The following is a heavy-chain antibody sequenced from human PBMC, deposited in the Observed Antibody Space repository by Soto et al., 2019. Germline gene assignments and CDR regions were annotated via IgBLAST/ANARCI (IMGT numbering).Heavy chain of an antibody. CDR2: INAGNGNT. Sequence: ASVWVSCKASGYTFPNYAMHWVRQAPGQRLEWMGWINAGNGNTKYSQKFQGRVTITRDTSASTAYMELSSLKSEDTAVYYCARDRLRPWELHSGDAFDIWGQGTMVTVSS. V-gene: IGHV1-3*01. D-gene: IGHD1-26*01. J-gene: IGHJ3*02. CDR3: ARDRLRPWELHSGDAFDI. CDR1: GYTFPNYA.